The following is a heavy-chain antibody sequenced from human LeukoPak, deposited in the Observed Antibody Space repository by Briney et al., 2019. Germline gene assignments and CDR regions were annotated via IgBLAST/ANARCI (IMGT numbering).Heavy chain of an antibody. CDR3: ARFGAYSNYFDY. CDR1: GGSFSGYY. CDR2: IYYSGST. V-gene: IGHV4-34*01. D-gene: IGHD6-13*01. Sequence: SETLSLTCAVYGGSFSGYYWSWIRQPPGKGLEWIGSIYYSGSTYYNPSLKSRVTISVDTSKNQFSLKLSSVTAADTAVYYCARFGAYSNYFDYWGQGTLVTVSS. J-gene: IGHJ4*02.